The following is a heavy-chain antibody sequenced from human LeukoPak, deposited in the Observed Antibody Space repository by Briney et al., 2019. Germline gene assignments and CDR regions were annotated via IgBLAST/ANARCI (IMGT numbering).Heavy chain of an antibody. CDR1: GGSISNYY. D-gene: IGHD1-26*01. V-gene: IGHV4-59*01. J-gene: IGHJ4*02. CDR3: ARDIGGSYYFHY. Sequence: SETLSLTCRVSGGSISNYYWSWIRQPPGKGLEWIGYSDYSGSTNYSPSLKSRVSISVDTSKKQFSLKLRSVTAADTAVYYCARDIGGSYYFHYWGQGTLVTVSS. CDR2: SDYSGST.